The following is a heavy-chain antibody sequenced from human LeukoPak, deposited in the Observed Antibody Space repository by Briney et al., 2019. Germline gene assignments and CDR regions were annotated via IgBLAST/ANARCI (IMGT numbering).Heavy chain of an antibody. J-gene: IGHJ4*02. CDR3: ARDCSGGSCYSVFDY. CDR2: INAGNGNT. CDR1: GYTFTSYA. V-gene: IGHV1-3*01. Sequence: GASVTVSCKASGYTFTSYAMHWVRQAPGQRLEWMGWINAGNGNTKYSQKFQGRVTITRDTSASTAYMELSSLRSEDTAVYYCARDCSGGSCYSVFDYWGQGTLVTVSS. D-gene: IGHD2-15*01.